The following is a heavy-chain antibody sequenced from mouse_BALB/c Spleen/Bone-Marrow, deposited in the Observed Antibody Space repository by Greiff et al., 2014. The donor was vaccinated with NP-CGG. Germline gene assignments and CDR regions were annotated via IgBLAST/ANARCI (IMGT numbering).Heavy chain of an antibody. D-gene: IGHD1-1*01. CDR3: AIYYYGSSGFAY. Sequence: EVKLMESGAELVKPGASVKLSCTASGFNIKDTYMHWVKQRPEQGLEWIGRIDPANGNTKYDPKFQGKATTTADTSSNTAYLQLSSLTSEDTAVYYCAIYYYGSSGFAYWGQGTLVTVSA. V-gene: IGHV14-3*02. CDR2: IDPANGNT. J-gene: IGHJ3*01. CDR1: GFNIKDTY.